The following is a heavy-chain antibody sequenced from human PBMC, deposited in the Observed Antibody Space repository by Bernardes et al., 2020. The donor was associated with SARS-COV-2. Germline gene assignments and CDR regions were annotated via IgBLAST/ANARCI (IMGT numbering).Heavy chain of an antibody. J-gene: IGHJ5*02. CDR2: VNPKTGDT. CDR1: GYILTAYY. Sequence: ASVKVSCQASGYILTAYYIHWVRQAPGQGLQWMGSVNPKTGDTHSAQKLHARVTMTWDMSISTASMELINLRFDDTVVYYCVRGLAIGPWGQGTLVTVSS. V-gene: IGHV1-2*02. CDR3: VRGLAIGP. D-gene: IGHD2-21*01.